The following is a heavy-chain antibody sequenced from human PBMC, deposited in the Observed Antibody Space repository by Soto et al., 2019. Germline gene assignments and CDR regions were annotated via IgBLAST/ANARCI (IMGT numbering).Heavy chain of an antibody. J-gene: IGHJ6*02. CDR2: IYYTGST. CDR3: ASSPVTGIYYAMDV. D-gene: IGHD6-19*01. V-gene: IGHV4-31*03. CDR1: GGSISSGGYY. Sequence: KTSETLSLTCTVSGGSISSGGYYWSWIRQHPGKGLEWIGNIYYTGSTHYDPSLKSRITISLDTSKNQISLKLSSVTAADTAVYYCASSPVTGIYYAMDVWGQGTTVTVSS.